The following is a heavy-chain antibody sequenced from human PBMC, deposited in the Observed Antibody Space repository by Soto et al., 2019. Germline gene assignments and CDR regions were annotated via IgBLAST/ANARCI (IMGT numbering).Heavy chain of an antibody. V-gene: IGHV3-21*01. CDR2: ISSSSSYI. CDR3: ARDATPEPDAFDI. CDR1: GFTFSSYS. Sequence: PGGSLRLSCAASGFTFSSYSMNWVRQAPGKGLEWVSSISSSSSYIYYADSVKGRFTISRDNAKNSLYLQMNSLRAEDTAVYYCARDATPEPDAFDIWGPGTMVTVSS. J-gene: IGHJ3*02.